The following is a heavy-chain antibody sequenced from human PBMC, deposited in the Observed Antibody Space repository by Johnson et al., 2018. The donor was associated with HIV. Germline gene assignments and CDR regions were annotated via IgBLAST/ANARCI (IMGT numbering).Heavy chain of an antibody. J-gene: IGHJ3*02. V-gene: IGHV3-30*02. CDR2: IRYDGSNK. D-gene: IGHD1-26*01. CDR3: AREGLIVGATLGAFEI. Sequence: VQLVESGGGVVQPGRSLRLSCAASGFTFSSYGMHWVRQAPGKGLEWVAFIRYDGSNKYYADSVKGRFTISRDNSKYTLYLQMKSLTAEDTAVYYCAREGLIVGATLGAFEIWGQGTMVTVSS. CDR1: GFTFSSYG.